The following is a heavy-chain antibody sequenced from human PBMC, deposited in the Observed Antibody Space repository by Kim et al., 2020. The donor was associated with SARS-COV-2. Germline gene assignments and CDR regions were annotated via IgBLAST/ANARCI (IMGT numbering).Heavy chain of an antibody. D-gene: IGHD6-13*01. CDR1: GGSFSGYY. V-gene: IGHV4-34*01. CDR2: INHSGST. Sequence: SETLSLTCAVYGGSFSGYYWSWIRQPPGKGLEWIGEINHSGSTNYNPSLKSRVTISVDTSKNQFSLKLSSVTAADTAVYYCARKGGVLNRYFDLWGRGTLVTVSS. J-gene: IGHJ2*01. CDR3: ARKGGVLNRYFDL.